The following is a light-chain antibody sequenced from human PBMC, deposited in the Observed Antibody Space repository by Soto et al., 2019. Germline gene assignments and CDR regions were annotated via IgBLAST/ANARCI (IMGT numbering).Light chain of an antibody. CDR3: QHDYNLLPGGFT. V-gene: IGKV3D-7*01. J-gene: IGKJ3*01. Sequence: PGERVTLSCGASQSVSSSYLTWYQHKPGQAPRLLISGASTRATGIPVRFSGSGSGTDFTLTISSLQPEDFAVYYCQHDYNLLPGGFTFGPGTKVDIK. CDR2: GAS. CDR1: QSVSSSY.